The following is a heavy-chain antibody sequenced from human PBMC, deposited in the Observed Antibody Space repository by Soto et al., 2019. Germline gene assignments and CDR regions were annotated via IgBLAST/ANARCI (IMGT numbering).Heavy chain of an antibody. V-gene: IGHV4-59*01. CDR1: GGSITNYY. D-gene: IGHD6-6*01. J-gene: IGHJ4*02. CDR2: IHNSGNT. CDR3: ARVGGVAARTFDY. Sequence: PSETLSLTCTVPGGSITNYYWTWIRQLPGKRLEWIAHIHNSGNTNSNPSLKSRVTISVDTSKNQFSLKLRSVTAADTAVYYCARVGGVAARTFDYWGQGTLVTVSS.